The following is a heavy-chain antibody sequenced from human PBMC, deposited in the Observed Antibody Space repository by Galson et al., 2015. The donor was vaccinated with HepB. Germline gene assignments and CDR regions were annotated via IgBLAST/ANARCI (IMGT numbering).Heavy chain of an antibody. CDR3: ARDPTLIPDGAFDI. J-gene: IGHJ3*02. Sequence: SLRLSCAASGFIFSNYGMHWVRQAPGKGLEWVAVIWYDGSNKYYADSVKGRFTISRDNSKNTLYLQMNSLRAEDTAVYYCARDPTLIPDGAFDIWGQGTMVTVSS. D-gene: IGHD3-16*01. CDR2: IWYDGSNK. CDR1: GFIFSNYG. V-gene: IGHV3-33*08.